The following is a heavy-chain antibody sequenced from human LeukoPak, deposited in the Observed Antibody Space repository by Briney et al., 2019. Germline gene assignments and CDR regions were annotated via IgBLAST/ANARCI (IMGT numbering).Heavy chain of an antibody. V-gene: IGHV4-59*10. CDR2: IYTSGST. CDR3: ARGISGWYLFDY. D-gene: IGHD6-19*01. J-gene: IGHJ4*02. CDR1: GGPFSGYY. Sequence: SETLSLTCAVYGGPFSGYYWSWIRQPPGKGLQWIGRIYTSGSTNYNPSLKSRVTMSVDTSKNQFSLKLTSVTAADTAVYYCARGISGWYLFDYWGQGTLVTVSS.